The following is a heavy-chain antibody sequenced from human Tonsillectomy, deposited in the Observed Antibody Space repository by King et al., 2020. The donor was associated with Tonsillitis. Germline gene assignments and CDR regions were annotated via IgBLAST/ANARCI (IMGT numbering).Heavy chain of an antibody. CDR3: ARASVDGGFDI. Sequence: QLVQSGAEVKKPGASVKVSCKASGYTFTGYYLHWVRQAPGQGLEWMGRISPTNGGTKYAQKFQGRVTLTWDTSISTAYMELSRLRSDDTVIYYCARASVDGGFDIWGQGTLVIVSS. J-gene: IGHJ3*02. CDR1: GYTFTGYY. CDR2: ISPTNGGT. D-gene: IGHD2-15*01. V-gene: IGHV1-2*05.